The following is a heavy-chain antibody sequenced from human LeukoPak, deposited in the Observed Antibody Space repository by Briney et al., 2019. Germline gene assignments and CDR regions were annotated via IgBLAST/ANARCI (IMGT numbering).Heavy chain of an antibody. CDR2: IIHSGST. V-gene: IGHV4-34*12. CDR1: SESFSGYF. D-gene: IGHD3-22*01. CDR3: ARQRKYYYDSSGYYRYNWFDP. J-gene: IGHJ5*02. Sequence: PSETLSLTCAIYSESFSGYFWSWIRQPPGKGLEWMGEIIHSGSTNYNPSLKSRVTISVNTSKTQFSLKLSSVTAADTAVYYCARQRKYYYDSSGYYRYNWFDPWGQGTLVTVSS.